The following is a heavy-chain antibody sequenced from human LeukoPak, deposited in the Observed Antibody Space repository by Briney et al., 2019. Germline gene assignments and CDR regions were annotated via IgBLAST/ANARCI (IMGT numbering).Heavy chain of an antibody. CDR3: ARGGESNSN. CDR1: VGSFSGYF. J-gene: IGHJ4*02. Sequence: PSETLSHSSAVYVGSFSGYFWSWIRQPPGKGLEWIGEINHSGITNYNPSIKSRVTISVGTSKNQFSLKLSSVTAADTAVYYCARGGESNSNWGQGTLVTVSS. V-gene: IGHV4-34*01. CDR2: INHSGIT. D-gene: IGHD3-10*01.